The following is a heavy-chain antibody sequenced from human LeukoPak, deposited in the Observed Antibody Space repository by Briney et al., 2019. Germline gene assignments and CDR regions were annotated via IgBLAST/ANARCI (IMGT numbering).Heavy chain of an antibody. CDR3: TSQWLT. D-gene: IGHD5-24*01. V-gene: IGHV3-73*01. CDR1: GFTLSGAA. Sequence: PGGSLRLSCAASGFTLSGAAMHWVCQASGKGLEWVGHIRSKANNYATAYATSVKGRFTISRDDSKSTAYPQMNSLKTEDTAVYYCTSQWLTWGQGTLVTVSS. CDR2: IRSKANNYAT. J-gene: IGHJ5*02.